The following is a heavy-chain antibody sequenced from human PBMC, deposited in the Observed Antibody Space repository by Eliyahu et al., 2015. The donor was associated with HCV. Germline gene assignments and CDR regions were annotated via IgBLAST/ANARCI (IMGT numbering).Heavy chain of an antibody. CDR1: GSFSXYY. J-gene: IGHJ4*02. CDR3: AREGVPAADRFAY. CDR2: TNLSGDT. Sequence: GSFSXYYWTWXRQXPGKGLEWIGETNLSGDTRFNPSLKSRVTISVDTSNKQFSLKMISVTAADTAVYYCAREGVPAADRFAYWGQGTLVTVSS. D-gene: IGHD6-13*01. V-gene: IGHV4-34*01.